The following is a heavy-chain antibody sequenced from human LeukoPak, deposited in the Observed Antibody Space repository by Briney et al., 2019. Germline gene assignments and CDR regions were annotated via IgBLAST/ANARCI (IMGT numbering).Heavy chain of an antibody. CDR1: GFTFSSYW. J-gene: IGHJ5*02. Sequence: GGSLRLSCAASGFTFSSYWMSWVRQAPGKGLEWVANIKQDGSEKYYVDSVKGRFTISRDNAKNSLYLQMNSLRAEDTAVYYCARSHWGGGSYNWFDPWGQGTLVTVSS. D-gene: IGHD2-15*01. CDR3: ARSHWGGGSYNWFDP. V-gene: IGHV3-7*01. CDR2: IKQDGSEK.